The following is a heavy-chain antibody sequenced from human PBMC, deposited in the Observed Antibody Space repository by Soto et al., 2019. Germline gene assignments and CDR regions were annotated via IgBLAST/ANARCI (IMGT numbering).Heavy chain of an antibody. Sequence: GESLKISCKGSGYSFTSYWIGWVRQMPGKGLEWMGIIYPGDSDTRYSPSFQGQVTISADKSISTAYLQWSSLKASDTAMYYCASSYYDSSGYYPRIYYYYGMDVWGQGTTVTVSS. CDR3: ASSYYDSSGYYPRIYYYYGMDV. J-gene: IGHJ6*02. CDR1: GYSFTSYW. CDR2: IYPGDSDT. D-gene: IGHD3-22*01. V-gene: IGHV5-51*01.